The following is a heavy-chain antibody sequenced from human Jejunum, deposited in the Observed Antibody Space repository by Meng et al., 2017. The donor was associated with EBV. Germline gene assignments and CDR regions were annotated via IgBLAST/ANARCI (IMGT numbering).Heavy chain of an antibody. V-gene: IGHV4-61*01. CDR2: MYYSGSS. Sequence: QVQLRESGPGLVTPSEALSLTCTVSGDSVSSRRYYWNWIRQPPGKGLEWIGYMYYSGSSNYNPSLKSRVTISIDMSKNQFSLKLNSVTAADTAVYYCAGDRRAYCGSDCNPLDYWGQGTLVTVSS. CDR1: GDSVSSRRYY. D-gene: IGHD2-21*02. CDR3: AGDRRAYCGSDCNPLDY. J-gene: IGHJ4*02.